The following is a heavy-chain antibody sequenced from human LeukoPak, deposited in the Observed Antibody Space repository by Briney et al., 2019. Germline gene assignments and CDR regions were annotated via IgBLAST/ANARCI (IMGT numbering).Heavy chain of an antibody. J-gene: IGHJ4*02. CDR3: ARVDGYDSSGYTDY. CDR2: IIPIFGTA. V-gene: IGHV1-69*05. D-gene: IGHD3-22*01. CDR1: GGTFTSYA. Sequence: SVKVSCKASGGTFTSYAISWVRQAPGQGLEWMGGIIPIFGTANYAQKFQGRVTITTDKSTSTAYMELISLRSEDTAVYYCARVDGYDSSGYTDYWGQGTLVTVSS.